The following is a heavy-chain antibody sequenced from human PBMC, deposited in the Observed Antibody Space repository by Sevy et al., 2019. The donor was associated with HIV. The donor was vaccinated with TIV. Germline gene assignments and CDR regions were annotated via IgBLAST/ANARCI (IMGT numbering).Heavy chain of an antibody. CDR3: ATTKDYYESSGDPFDY. CDR2: FDPEDDET. CDR1: GYTLSQLS. J-gene: IGHJ4*02. D-gene: IGHD3-22*01. Sequence: ASVKVSCKVSGYTLSQLSMHWVRLAPGKGLEWMGSFDPEDDETIYAQKFQDRVTMTEDTSTNTAYMEQSSLRSEDTAVYYCATTKDYYESSGDPFDYWGQGTLVTVSS. V-gene: IGHV1-24*01.